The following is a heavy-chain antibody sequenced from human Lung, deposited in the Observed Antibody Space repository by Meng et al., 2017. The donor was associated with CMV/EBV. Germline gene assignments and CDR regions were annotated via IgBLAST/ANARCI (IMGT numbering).Heavy chain of an antibody. CDR3: ATDLYYDDSGLRDY. CDR1: GFCFSNDW. Sequence: GFCFSNDWMGWVRQAPGKGLRWVGRIISDADDGTTQHATPVKGKFTISRDDSKNTLYLQMNSLKTEDTAMYYCATDLYYDDSGLRDYWGRGTLVTVSS. V-gene: IGHV3-15*01. CDR2: IISDADDGTT. J-gene: IGHJ4*02. D-gene: IGHD3-22*01.